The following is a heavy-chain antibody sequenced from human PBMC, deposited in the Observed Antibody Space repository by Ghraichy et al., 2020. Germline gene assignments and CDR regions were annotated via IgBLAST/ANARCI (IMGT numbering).Heavy chain of an antibody. Sequence: WGSLRLSCVASGFVFSDDYMGWIRQTPAKGLEWIADISAGIGTTITYADSVRGRFTISRDNAQKTLYLQLSSRRADDTGVYYCTTDVWGVGTTRLANLWGQEIMVTVSS. CDR3: TTDVWGVGTTRLANL. CDR1: GFVFSDDY. J-gene: IGHJ4*02. V-gene: IGHV3-11*01. D-gene: IGHD1-14*01. CDR2: ISAGIGTTI.